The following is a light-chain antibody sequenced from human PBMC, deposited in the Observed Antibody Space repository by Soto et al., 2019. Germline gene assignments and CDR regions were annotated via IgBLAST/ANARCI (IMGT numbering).Light chain of an antibody. CDR3: QQYNDNWT. Sequence: DIQMTQSPSTLSASVGDRVTITCRASQSISSWLAWYQQKPGTAPKLLIYKASTLQSGVPSRFSGSGSGTEFTLTISRLQPDDSATYYCQQYNDNWTVGQGTKVEIK. J-gene: IGKJ1*01. V-gene: IGKV1-5*03. CDR1: QSISSW. CDR2: KAS.